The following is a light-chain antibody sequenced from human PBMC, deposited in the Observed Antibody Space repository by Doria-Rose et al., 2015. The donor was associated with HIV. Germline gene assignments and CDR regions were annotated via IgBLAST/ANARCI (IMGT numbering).Light chain of an antibody. CDR2: GAS. J-gene: IGKJ2*01. Sequence: TLSLSPGERATLSCRASQSVSSSYLAWYQQKPGQAPGLLIYGASSRATGIPDRFSGSGSGTDFTLTISRLEPEDFAVYYCQQYGSSPRYTFGQGTRLEIK. CDR1: QSVSSSY. CDR3: QQYGSSPRYT. V-gene: IGKV3-20*01.